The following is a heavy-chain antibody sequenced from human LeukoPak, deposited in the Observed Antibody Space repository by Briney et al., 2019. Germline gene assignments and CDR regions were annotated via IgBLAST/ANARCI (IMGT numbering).Heavy chain of an antibody. Sequence: GESLRLSCAASGFTFSSYSMNWVRQAPGKGLEWVSSISSSSSYIYYADSVKGRFTISRDNAKNSLYLQMNSLRAEDTAVYYCARFERDGYNPDAFDIWGQGTMVTVSS. D-gene: IGHD5-24*01. CDR3: ARFERDGYNPDAFDI. J-gene: IGHJ3*02. CDR1: GFTFSSYS. V-gene: IGHV3-21*01. CDR2: ISSSSSYI.